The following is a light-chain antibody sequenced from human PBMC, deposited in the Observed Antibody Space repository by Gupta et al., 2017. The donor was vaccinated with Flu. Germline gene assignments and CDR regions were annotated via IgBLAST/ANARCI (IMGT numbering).Light chain of an antibody. CDR1: QSVSRY. V-gene: IGKV3-20*01. Sequence: PGTLSLSPGERATLSCRASQSVSRYLNWYQQRPGQAPGLLIYGSSIRATGIPDRFSGSGSGTDFTLTISRLEPEDFAVYYCQQDYSSPWTFGQGTKVEIK. CDR2: GSS. J-gene: IGKJ1*01. CDR3: QQDYSSPWT.